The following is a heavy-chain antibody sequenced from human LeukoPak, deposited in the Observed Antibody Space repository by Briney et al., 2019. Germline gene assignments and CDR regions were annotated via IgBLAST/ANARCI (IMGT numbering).Heavy chain of an antibody. CDR3: AGITMVRGVISAAFDI. Sequence: SETLSLTCTVSGGSISSGGYYWSWIRQHPGKGLEWIRNIYYSGSTYYNPPLKSRVTISVDTSKNQFSLKLSSVTAADTAVYYCAGITMVRGVISAAFDIWGQGTMVIVSS. CDR2: IYYSGST. D-gene: IGHD3-10*01. V-gene: IGHV4-31*03. J-gene: IGHJ3*02. CDR1: GGSISSGGYY.